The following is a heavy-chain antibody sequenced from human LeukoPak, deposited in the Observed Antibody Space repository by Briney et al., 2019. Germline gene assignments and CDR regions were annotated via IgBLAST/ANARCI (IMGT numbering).Heavy chain of an antibody. D-gene: IGHD4-23*01. CDR3: VKRDGGFGFDY. CDR1: GFIFSNDA. CDR2: ISHSGTGT. Sequence: GGSLRLSCAASGFIFSNDAMSWVRQAPGKGLEWVSGISHSGTGTYYADSVKGRFIIYRDNSKNTMFLQMNSLRGEDTAVYYCVKRDGGFGFDYWGQGALVTVSS. J-gene: IGHJ4*02. V-gene: IGHV3-23*01.